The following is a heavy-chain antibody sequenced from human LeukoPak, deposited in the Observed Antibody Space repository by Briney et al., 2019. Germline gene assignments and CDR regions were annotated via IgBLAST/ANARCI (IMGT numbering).Heavy chain of an antibody. D-gene: IGHD6-13*01. CDR1: GFTVSSNY. Sequence: PGGSLRLSCAASGFTVSSNYMSWVRQAPGKGLEWVSVIYSGGSTYYADYVKGRFTISRDNSKNTLYLQMNSLRDEDTAVYYCARDTPHSSSWYRYYYYGMDVWGQGTTVTVS. CDR2: IYSGGST. J-gene: IGHJ6*02. V-gene: IGHV3-66*01. CDR3: ARDTPHSSSWYRYYYYGMDV.